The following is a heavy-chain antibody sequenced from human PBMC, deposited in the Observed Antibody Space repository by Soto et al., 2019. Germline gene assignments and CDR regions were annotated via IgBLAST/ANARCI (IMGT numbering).Heavy chain of an antibody. CDR2: IIPVFGTP. CDR3: ARGDATKIVVTTYYAMDV. J-gene: IGHJ6*02. V-gene: IGHV1-69*12. Sequence: QVQLVQSGADVKKPGSSVKVSCKASGGSLSNYGISWVRQAPGQGLEWMGAIIPVFGTPNYAQKFQDRVTITADESKTTVYMEVRSLTSEDTAVYYCARGDATKIVVTTYYAMDVWGQGTTVTVSS. CDR1: GGSLSNYG. D-gene: IGHD3-22*01.